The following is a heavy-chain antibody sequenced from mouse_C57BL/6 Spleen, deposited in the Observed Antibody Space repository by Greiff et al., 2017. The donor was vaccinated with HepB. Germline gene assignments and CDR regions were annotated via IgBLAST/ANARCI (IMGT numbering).Heavy chain of an antibody. V-gene: IGHV1-26*01. CDR2: INPNNGGT. D-gene: IGHD2-2*01. Sequence: EVQLQQSGPELVKPGASVKISCKASGYTFTDYYMNWVKQSHGKSLEWIGDINPNNGGTSYNQKFKGKATLTVDKSSSTAYMELRSLTSEDSAVYYCAPGVVTTGAYWGQGTLVTVSA. J-gene: IGHJ3*01. CDR1: GYTFTDYY. CDR3: APGVVTTGAY.